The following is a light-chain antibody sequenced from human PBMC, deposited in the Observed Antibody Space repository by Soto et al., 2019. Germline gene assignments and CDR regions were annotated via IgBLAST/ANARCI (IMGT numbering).Light chain of an antibody. CDR2: EAS. CDR1: QSVNRW. J-gene: IGKJ1*01. V-gene: IGKV1-5*03. CDR3: QQYNAYSGT. Sequence: DIQMPQSHSTLSASVGARATITGRASQSVNRWLAWYQQKPGKANKLLIYEASTLESGVPSRFGGSGSGTDFTLTINSLQPDEFATYYCQQYNAYSGTVGQGTKVDIK.